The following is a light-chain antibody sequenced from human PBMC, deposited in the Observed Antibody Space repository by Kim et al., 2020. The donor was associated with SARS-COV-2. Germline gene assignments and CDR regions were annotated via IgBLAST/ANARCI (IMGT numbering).Light chain of an antibody. V-gene: IGLV3-1*01. CDR3: QSWDSSTVV. J-gene: IGLJ2*01. CDR1: KLGDKY. Sequence: SYELTQPPSVSVSPGQTASITCSGDKLGDKYACWYQQKPGQSPVLVIYQDSKRPSGIPERFSGSNYGNTANLTISGTQAMDEADYYCQSWDSSTVVFGGGTQLTVL. CDR2: QDS.